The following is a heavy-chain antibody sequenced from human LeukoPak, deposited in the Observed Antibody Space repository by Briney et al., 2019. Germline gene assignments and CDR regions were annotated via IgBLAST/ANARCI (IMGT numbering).Heavy chain of an antibody. CDR1: GYTLTAYY. CDR3: ARDLTDRDGYNSNWFDP. CDR2: INPNSGGT. V-gene: IGHV1-2*06. J-gene: IGHJ5*02. Sequence: GASVKVSCKASGYTLTAYYLHWVRQAPGQGLEWMGRINPNSGGTTYAQKFQGRVTMTRDTSIGTAYMELSSLRSEDTAVYYCARDLTDRDGYNSNWFDPWGQGTLVTVSS. D-gene: IGHD5-24*01.